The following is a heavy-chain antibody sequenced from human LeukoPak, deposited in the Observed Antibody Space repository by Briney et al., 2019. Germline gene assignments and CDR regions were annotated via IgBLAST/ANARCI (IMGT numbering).Heavy chain of an antibody. CDR2: INSDGIST. CDR3: ARAGYSSSWYTFDY. CDR1: GFTFSDAW. J-gene: IGHJ4*02. D-gene: IGHD6-13*01. Sequence: GGSLRLSCAASGFTFSDAWMSWVRQAPGKGLVWVSRINSDGISTNYADSVKGRFTISRDNAKNTLYLQMNSLRAEDTAVYYCARAGYSSSWYTFDYWGQGTLVTVSS. V-gene: IGHV3-74*01.